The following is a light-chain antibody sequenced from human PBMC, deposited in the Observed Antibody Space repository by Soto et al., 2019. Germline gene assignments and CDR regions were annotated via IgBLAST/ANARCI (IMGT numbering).Light chain of an antibody. CDR2: KAS. CDR1: QSIKNW. J-gene: IGKJ3*01. V-gene: IGKV1-5*03. Sequence: DIQMTQSPSTLSASVGDRVTITCRASQSIKNWLAWYQQKPGEAPKLLIYKASTLESGGPSRFSGSGSGTEFTLTISCLQPDDVATYHYQQYNSYSQFTFGPGTKVDIK. CDR3: QQYNSYSQFT.